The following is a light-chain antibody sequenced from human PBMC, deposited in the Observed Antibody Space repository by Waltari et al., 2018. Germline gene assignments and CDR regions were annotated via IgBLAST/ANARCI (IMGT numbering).Light chain of an antibody. CDR2: TNN. Sequence: QSVVTQPPSASGTPGQRVTISCSGSSSNIGDNHVYWYQQVPGTAPKLLVHTNNERPSGVPARFTGSKSGTSASLAIYGLRSEDEADYYCASWDDKLNAWVIGGGTGLTVL. J-gene: IGLJ3*02. V-gene: IGLV1-47*01. CDR1: SSNIGDNH. CDR3: ASWDDKLNAWV.